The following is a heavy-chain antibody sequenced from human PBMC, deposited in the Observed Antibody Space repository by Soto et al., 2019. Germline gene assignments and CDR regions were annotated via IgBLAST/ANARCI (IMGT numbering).Heavy chain of an antibody. D-gene: IGHD1-26*01. CDR3: AKVGLIVGATTGYFDY. CDR2: ISYDGGNK. CDR1: GFTFSSYG. J-gene: IGHJ4*02. V-gene: IGHV3-30*18. Sequence: QVQLVESGGGVVQPGRSLRLSCAASGFTFSSYGMHWVRQAPGKGLEWVAVISYDGGNKYYADSVKGRFTISRDNSKNTLYLQMNSLRAEDTAVYYCAKVGLIVGATTGYFDYWGQGTLVTVSS.